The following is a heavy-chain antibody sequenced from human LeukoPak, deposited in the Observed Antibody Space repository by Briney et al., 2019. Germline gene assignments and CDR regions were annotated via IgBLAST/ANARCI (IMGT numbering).Heavy chain of an antibody. CDR1: GFTFSSYT. V-gene: IGHV3-21*01. CDR3: ARRKDVVVVPGTMGYYLDV. J-gene: IGHJ6*03. D-gene: IGHD2-2*01. CDR2: ISDSSYYI. Sequence: GGSLRLSCAASGFTFSSYTMNWVRQAPGMGLEWVSSISDSSYYIYYADSVRGRFTVSRDNAKNSLYLQMNGLRAEYTAVYYCARRKDVVVVPGTMGYYLDVWGKGTTVTVSS.